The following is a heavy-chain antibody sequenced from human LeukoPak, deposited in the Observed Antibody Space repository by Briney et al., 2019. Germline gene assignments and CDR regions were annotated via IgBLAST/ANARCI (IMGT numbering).Heavy chain of an antibody. CDR1: GGSFSGYY. J-gene: IGHJ5*02. CDR2: INHSGST. Sequence: PSETLSLTCDVYGGSFSGYYWSWIRQPPGKGLEWIGEINHSGSTNYNPSLKRRVTISVDTPKNQFSLKLRSVPAADTAVYYCATAGANYYSSGSYYNWFDPWGQGTLVTVSS. D-gene: IGHD3-10*01. V-gene: IGHV4-34*01. CDR3: ATAGANYYSSGSYYNWFDP.